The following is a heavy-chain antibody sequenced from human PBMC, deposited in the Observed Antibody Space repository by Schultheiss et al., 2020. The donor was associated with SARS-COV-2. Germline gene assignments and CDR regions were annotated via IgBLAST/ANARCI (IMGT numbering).Heavy chain of an antibody. CDR1: GASFTTYY. CDR2: INHTGGT. V-gene: IGHV4-34*01. CDR3: ARVGLEVEPQDNYYHGMDV. Sequence: SETLSLTCAVSGASFTTYYWNWIRQPPGKGLEWIGEINHTGGTNYNPSLKSRVTISIDTSKGQFSLNLHSVTAADTAVYYCARVGLEVEPQDNYYHGMDVWGQGTTVTVSS. D-gene: IGHD1-1*01. J-gene: IGHJ6*02.